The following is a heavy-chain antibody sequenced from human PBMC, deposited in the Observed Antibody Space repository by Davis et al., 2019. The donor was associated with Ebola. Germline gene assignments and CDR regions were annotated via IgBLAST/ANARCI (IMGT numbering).Heavy chain of an antibody. J-gene: IGHJ6*02. V-gene: IGHV4-59*12. D-gene: IGHD2-2*02. CDR1: GGSISSYY. CDR3: ARSKPAAVLYYYYGMDV. Sequence: SETLSLTCTVSGGSISSYYWSWIRQPPGKELEWIGHVYEDGSTKYNPSLASRVTISVDTSKNQFSLKLSSVTAADTAVYYCARSKPAAVLYYYYGMDVWGQGTTVTVSS. CDR2: VYEDGST.